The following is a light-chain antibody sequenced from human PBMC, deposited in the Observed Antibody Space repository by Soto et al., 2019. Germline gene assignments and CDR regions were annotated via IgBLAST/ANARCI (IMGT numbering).Light chain of an antibody. CDR3: AAWDDSLSVV. V-gene: IGLV1-47*01. Sequence: QSVLTQPPSASGTPGQRVTISCSGSSSNIGSNYVYWYQQLPKTAPKLLIYRINQRPSGVPDRFSGSKSGTSASLAISGLRSEDEADYYCAAWDDSLSVVFGGGTKVTVL. CDR1: SSNIGSNY. CDR2: RIN. J-gene: IGLJ3*02.